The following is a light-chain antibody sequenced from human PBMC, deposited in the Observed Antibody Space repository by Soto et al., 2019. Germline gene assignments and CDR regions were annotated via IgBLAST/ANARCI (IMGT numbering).Light chain of an antibody. CDR2: GAT. CDR3: QQYGSSPWT. V-gene: IGKV3-20*01. J-gene: IGKJ1*01. Sequence: EVVLTQSPGTLSLSPGERATLSCRASQSVRSSYLAWYQQKPGQAPRLLIYGATSRATGIPHRFSGSGSGTDFTLTISRLEPEDFAVYYCQQYGSSPWTFGQGTKVDIK. CDR1: QSVRSSY.